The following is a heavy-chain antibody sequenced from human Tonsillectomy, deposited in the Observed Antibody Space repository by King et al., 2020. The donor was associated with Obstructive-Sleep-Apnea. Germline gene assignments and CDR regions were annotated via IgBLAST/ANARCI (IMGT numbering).Heavy chain of an antibody. V-gene: IGHV3-30*02. J-gene: IGHJ4*02. CDR1: VFTFSNYG. CDR3: ARCSYSSGWEGDY. D-gene: IGHD6-19*01. Sequence: VQLVESGGGVVQPGRSLRLSCAASVFTFSNYGMHWVRQAPGKGLEWVAFIRYDGRNKYYEDSVKGRFTISRDNSKNTQYLQMNSLRPDDSAVYYCARCSYSSGWEGDYWGQGTLVIVSS. CDR2: IRYDGRNK.